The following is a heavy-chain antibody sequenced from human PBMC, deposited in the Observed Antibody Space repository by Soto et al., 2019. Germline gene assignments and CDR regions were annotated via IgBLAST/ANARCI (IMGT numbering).Heavy chain of an antibody. J-gene: IGHJ4*02. CDR2: ISGSGANT. CDR3: AKRQSGNFGPFDS. CDR1: GFSISIDA. D-gene: IGHD2-21*02. V-gene: IGHV3-23*01. Sequence: SLRLSCAASGFSISIDAMSWVRQAPGKGLEWVSGISGSGANTNYADSVKGRFAISIDNSKNTLYLQMSSLRAEDTAVYYCAKRQSGNFGPFDSWGQGTLVTVSS.